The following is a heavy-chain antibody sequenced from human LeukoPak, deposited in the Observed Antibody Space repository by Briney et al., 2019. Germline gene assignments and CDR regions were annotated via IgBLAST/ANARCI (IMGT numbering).Heavy chain of an antibody. D-gene: IGHD3-10*01. J-gene: IGHJ4*02. Sequence: PSETLSLTCAVYGGSFSGYYWSWIRQPPGKGLEWIGEINHSGSTNYNPSLESRVTISVDTSKNQFSLKLSSVTAADTAVYYCARHQKDWNYVVYYGSGSYYFFFDYWGQGTLVTVSS. CDR3: ARHQKDWNYVVYYGSGSYYFFFDY. V-gene: IGHV4-34*01. CDR1: GGSFSGYY. CDR2: INHSGST.